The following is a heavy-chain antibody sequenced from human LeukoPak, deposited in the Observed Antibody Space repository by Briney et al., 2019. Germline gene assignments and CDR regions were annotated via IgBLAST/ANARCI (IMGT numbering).Heavy chain of an antibody. J-gene: IGHJ4*02. D-gene: IGHD4-17*01. CDR3: ARGVPWDYGDYHFGY. Sequence: SETLSLTCTVSGGSISSYYWSWIRQPPGKGLEWIGYIYYSGSTNYNPSLKSRVTISVDTSKNQFSLKLSSVTAADTAVYYCARGVPWDYGDYHFGYWGQGTLLTVSS. V-gene: IGHV4-59*08. CDR1: GGSISSYY. CDR2: IYYSGST.